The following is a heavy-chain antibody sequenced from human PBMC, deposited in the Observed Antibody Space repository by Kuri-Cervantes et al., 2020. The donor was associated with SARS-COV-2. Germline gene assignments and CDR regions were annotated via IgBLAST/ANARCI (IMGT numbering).Heavy chain of an antibody. CDR3: ARLRRHNDGWFATGYYMDV. Sequence: SETLSLTCTVSGVSVGSSRYYWGWVRQPPGKGLEWIGEINYSGTTNYNPSLKSRVTISVDPSKNLFSLNLTSVTAADTAMYYCARLRRHNDGWFATGYYMDVWGKGTTVTVLL. CDR1: GVSVGSSRYY. V-gene: IGHV4-39*07. D-gene: IGHD6-19*01. J-gene: IGHJ6*03. CDR2: INYSGTT.